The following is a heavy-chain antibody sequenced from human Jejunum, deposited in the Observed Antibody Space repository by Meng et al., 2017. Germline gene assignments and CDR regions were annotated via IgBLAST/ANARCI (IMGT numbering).Heavy chain of an antibody. J-gene: IGHJ4*02. V-gene: IGHV3-7*01. CDR1: GFIFSNSW. CDR2: IKMDGSER. D-gene: IGHD5-18*01. CDR3: TTYTNPGY. Sequence: GGSPRLSCAASGFIFSNSWMTWVRQAPGKGLEWVACIKMDGSERYYVDSVKGRFTISRDNAKNSLFLEMNSLRAEDTAVYYCTTYTNPGYWGQGTLVTVSS.